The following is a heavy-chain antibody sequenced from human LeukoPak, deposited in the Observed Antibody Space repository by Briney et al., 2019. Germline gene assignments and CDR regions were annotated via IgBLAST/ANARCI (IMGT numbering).Heavy chain of an antibody. V-gene: IGHV4-59*01. CDR3: ARAVDWLTFDY. D-gene: IGHD3-9*01. J-gene: IGHJ4*02. CDR2: IYYSGST. Sequence: PSETLSLTCTVSGGSISSYYWSWIRQPPGKGLEWIGYIYYSGSTNYNPSLKSRVTISVDTSKNQFSLKLSSVTAADTAVYYCARAVDWLTFDYWGQGTLVTVSS. CDR1: GGSISSYY.